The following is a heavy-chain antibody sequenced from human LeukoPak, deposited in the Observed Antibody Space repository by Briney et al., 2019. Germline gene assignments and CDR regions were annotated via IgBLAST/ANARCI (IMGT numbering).Heavy chain of an antibody. V-gene: IGHV4-59*01. Sequence: PSETLSLTCAVYGGSFSGYYWSWIRQPPGKGLEWIGYIYYSGSTNYNPSLKSRVTISVDTSKNQFSLKLSSVTAADTAVYYCARVDHSSGWSDYYYGMDVWGQGTTVTVSS. CDR2: IYYSGST. D-gene: IGHD6-19*01. CDR3: ARVDHSSGWSDYYYGMDV. CDR1: GGSFSGYY. J-gene: IGHJ6*02.